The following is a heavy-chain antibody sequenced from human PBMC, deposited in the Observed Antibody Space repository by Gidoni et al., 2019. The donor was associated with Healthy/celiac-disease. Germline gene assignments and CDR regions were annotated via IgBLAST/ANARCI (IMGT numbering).Heavy chain of an antibody. CDR3: AKEYSFGGVIVGCGDY. CDR2: ISGSGGST. V-gene: IGHV3-23*01. CDR1: GFNFSSYA. J-gene: IGHJ4*02. Sequence: EVQLLESGGGLVQPGGSLSISCAASGFNFSSYAMSWVRHAQGKGLEWVSAISGSGGSTYYADSVKGRFTISRDNSKNTLYLQMNSLRAEDTAVYYCAKEYSFGGVIVGCGDYWGQGTLVTVSS. D-gene: IGHD3-16*02.